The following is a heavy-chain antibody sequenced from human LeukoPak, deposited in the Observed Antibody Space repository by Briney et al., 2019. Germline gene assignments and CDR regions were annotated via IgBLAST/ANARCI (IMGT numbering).Heavy chain of an antibody. D-gene: IGHD2-2*01. CDR1: GFTFSSYA. V-gene: IGHV3-30-3*01. CDR2: ISYDGSNK. CDR3: ARYAYCGSTSCPQVYYYYGMDV. Sequence: PGGSLRLSCAASGFTFSSYAMHWVRQAPGKGLEWVAVISYDGSNKYYADSVKGRFTISRDNAKNSLYLQMNSLRAEDTAVYYCARYAYCGSTSCPQVYYYYGMDVWGQGTTVTVSS. J-gene: IGHJ6*02.